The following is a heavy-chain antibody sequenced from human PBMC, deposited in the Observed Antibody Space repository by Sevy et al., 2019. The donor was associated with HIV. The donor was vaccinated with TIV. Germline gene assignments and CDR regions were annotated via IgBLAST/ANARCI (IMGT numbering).Heavy chain of an antibody. V-gene: IGHV3-30*04. CDR3: ARSPTTTYYYYGMDV. CDR1: GFTFSSYA. J-gene: IGHJ6*02. D-gene: IGHD1-1*01. CDR2: ISYDGSNK. Sequence: GGSLRLSCAASGFTFSSYAMHWVRQAPGRGLEWVAVISYDGSNKYYADSVKGRFTISRDNSKNTLYLQMNSLRAEDTAVYYCARSPTTTYYYYGMDVWGQRTTVTVSS.